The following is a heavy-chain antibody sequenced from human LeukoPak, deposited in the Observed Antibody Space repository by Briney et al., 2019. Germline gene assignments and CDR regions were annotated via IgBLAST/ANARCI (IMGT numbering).Heavy chain of an antibody. CDR2: IIPILGIA. CDR3: ARMVGANGGPDP. D-gene: IGHD1-26*01. V-gene: IGHV1-69*04. J-gene: IGHJ5*02. Sequence: SVKVSCKASGGTFSSYAISWVRQAPGQGLEWMGRIIPILGIANYAQKFQGRVTITADKSTSTAYMELSSLRSEDTAVYYCARMVGANGGPDPWGQGTLVTVSS. CDR1: GGTFSSYA.